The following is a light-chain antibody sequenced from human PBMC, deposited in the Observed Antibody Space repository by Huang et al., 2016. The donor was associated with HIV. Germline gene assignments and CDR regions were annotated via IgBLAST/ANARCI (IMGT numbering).Light chain of an antibody. V-gene: IGKV1-39*01. CDR2: AAS. Sequence: DIQMTQSPSSLSASVGYRVTITCRASQSISSYLNWYQQKPGKAPKLLSYAASSLQSGVPSRFSGSGSGTDFTLTISSLQPEDFATYYCQQSYSTLTFGGGTKVEIK. J-gene: IGKJ4*01. CDR1: QSISSY. CDR3: QQSYSTLT.